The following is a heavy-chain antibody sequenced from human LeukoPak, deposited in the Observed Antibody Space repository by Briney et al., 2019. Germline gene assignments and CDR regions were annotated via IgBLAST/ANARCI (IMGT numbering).Heavy chain of an antibody. J-gene: IGHJ3*01. CDR1: GYRFNDYW. CDR2: IYPGDSDT. CDR3: VRRSIGGYYYSPFDL. D-gene: IGHD3-22*01. V-gene: IGHV5-51*01. Sequence: PGESLKISCKGSGYRFNDYWVGWVRQPAGKGLEWMGAIYPGDSDTRYSPSSQGLVTISIDKSISTAYLQWSSLKASDAAVYYCVRRSIGGYYYSPFDLWGQGTRVTVSS.